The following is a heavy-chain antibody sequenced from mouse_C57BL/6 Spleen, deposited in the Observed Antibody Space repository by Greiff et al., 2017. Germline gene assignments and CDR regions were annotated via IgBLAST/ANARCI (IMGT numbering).Heavy chain of an antibody. CDR2: INPNNGGT. J-gene: IGHJ3*01. CDR3: ARGGYSNYQFAY. Sequence: EVQLQESGPELVKPGASVKMSCKASGYTFTDYNMHWVKQSHGKSLEWIGYINPNNGGTSYNQKFKGKATLTVNKSSSTAYMELRSLTSEDSAVYYCARGGYSNYQFAYWGQGTLVTVSA. V-gene: IGHV1-22*01. D-gene: IGHD2-5*01. CDR1: GYTFTDYN.